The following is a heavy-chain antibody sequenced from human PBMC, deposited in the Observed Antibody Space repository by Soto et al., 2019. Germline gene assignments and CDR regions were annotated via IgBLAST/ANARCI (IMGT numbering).Heavy chain of an antibody. CDR3: ARGIGGYDFGY. D-gene: IGHD5-12*01. CDR1: GFTFSSYA. Sequence: EVQLVESGGGLVQPGGSLRLSCAASGFTFSSYAMHWVRQAPGKGLEYVSVISSNGGSTYYANSVKGRFTISRDNSKNMLYLQMGSLRAEDMAVYYCARGIGGYDFGYWGQGTLVTVSS. CDR2: ISSNGGST. V-gene: IGHV3-64*01. J-gene: IGHJ4*02.